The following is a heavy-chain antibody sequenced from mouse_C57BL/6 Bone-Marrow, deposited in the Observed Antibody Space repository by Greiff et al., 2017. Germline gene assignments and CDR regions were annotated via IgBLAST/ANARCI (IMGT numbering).Heavy chain of an antibody. CDR1: GFTFSDYY. D-gene: IGHD1-1*01. J-gene: IGHJ2*01. CDR2: ISNGGGST. V-gene: IGHV5-12*01. CDR3: ARGDYYGNYFDY. Sequence: DVHLVESGGGLVQPGGSLKLSCAASGFTFSDYYMYWVRQTPEKRLEWVAYISNGGGSTYYPDTVKGRFTISRDNAKNTLYLQMSRLKSEDTAMYYGARGDYYGNYFDYWGQGTTLTVSS.